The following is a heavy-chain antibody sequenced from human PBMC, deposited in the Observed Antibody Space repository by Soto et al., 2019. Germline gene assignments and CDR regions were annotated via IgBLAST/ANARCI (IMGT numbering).Heavy chain of an antibody. J-gene: IGHJ6*02. D-gene: IGHD2-21*01. CDR2: ISWNSGSI. CDR3: AKDRASPPVASLGMDV. CDR1: GFTFDDYA. V-gene: IGHV3-9*01. Sequence: EVQLVESGGGLVQPGRSLRLSCAASGFTFDDYAMHWVRQAPGKGLEWVSGISWNSGSIGYADSVKGRFTISRDNAKNSLYLQMNSLRAEDTALYYCAKDRASPPVASLGMDVWGQGTTVTVSS.